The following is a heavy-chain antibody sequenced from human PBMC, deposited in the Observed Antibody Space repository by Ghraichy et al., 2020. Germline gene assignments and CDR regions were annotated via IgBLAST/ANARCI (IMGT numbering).Heavy chain of an antibody. J-gene: IGHJ4*02. D-gene: IGHD6-6*01. CDR1: GFTFSSYA. CDR3: AKDHLYSSSSSVGRYYFDY. CDR2: ISGSGGST. V-gene: IGHV3-23*01. Sequence: GGSLRLSCAASGFTFSSYAMSWVRQAPGKGLEWVSAISGSGGSTYYADSVKGRFTISRDNSKNTLYLQMNSLRAEDTAVYYCAKDHLYSSSSSVGRYYFDYWGQGTLVTVSS.